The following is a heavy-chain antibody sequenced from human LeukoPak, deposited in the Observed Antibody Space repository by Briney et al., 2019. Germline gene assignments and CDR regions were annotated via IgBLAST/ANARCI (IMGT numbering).Heavy chain of an antibody. V-gene: IGHV3-21*01. CDR3: AREWQQLSEYYGMDV. CDR2: ISSSSSYI. CDR1: GFTFSSYS. D-gene: IGHD6-13*01. J-gene: IGHJ6*02. Sequence: PGGSLRLSCAASGFTFSSYSMNWVRQAPGKGLEWVSSISSSSSYIYYADSVKGRFTISRDNAKNSLYLQMNSLRAEDTAVYYCAREWQQLSEYYGMDVWGQGTTVTVSS.